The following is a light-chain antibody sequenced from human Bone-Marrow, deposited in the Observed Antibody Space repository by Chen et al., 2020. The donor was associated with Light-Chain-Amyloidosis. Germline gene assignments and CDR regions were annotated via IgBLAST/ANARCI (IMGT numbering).Light chain of an antibody. CDR3: QSYQGSSQGV. CDR1: SGSIATNY. CDR2: EDD. Sequence: NFMLTQLHSVSESPGKTVIISCNRSSGSIATNYVQWYQQRPGSSPTTVIYEDDQRPSGVPDRFSGSIDRSSNSASLTISGLKTEDEADYYCQSYQGSSQGVFGGGTKLTVL. J-gene: IGLJ3*02. V-gene: IGLV6-57*01.